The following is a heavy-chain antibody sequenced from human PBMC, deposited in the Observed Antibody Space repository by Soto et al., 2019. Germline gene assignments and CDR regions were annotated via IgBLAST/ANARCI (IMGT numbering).Heavy chain of an antibody. CDR2: IIPIFGTA. V-gene: IGHV1-69*01. CDR1: GGTFSSYA. CDR3: AKTFPTFRFLEWFDP. D-gene: IGHD3-3*01. J-gene: IGHJ5*02. Sequence: QVQLVQSGAEVKKPGSSVKVSCKASGGTFSSYAISWVRQAPGQGLEWMGGIIPIFGTANYAQKFQGRVTITADESTSTAYKELSSLRSEDTAVYYCAKTFPTFRFLEWFDPWGQGTLVTVSS.